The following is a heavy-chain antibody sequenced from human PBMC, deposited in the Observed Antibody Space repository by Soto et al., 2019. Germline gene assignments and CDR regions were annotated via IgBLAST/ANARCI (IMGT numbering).Heavy chain of an antibody. CDR1: GGSISSYY. Sequence: SETLSLTCTVSGGSISSYYWSWIRQPPGKGLEWIGYIYYSWSTNYNPSLKSRVTISVDTSKNQFSLKLSSVTAADTAVYYCARVAMVRGVINYYYMDVWGKGTTVTVSS. J-gene: IGHJ6*03. CDR2: IYYSWST. D-gene: IGHD3-10*01. V-gene: IGHV4-59*01. CDR3: ARVAMVRGVINYYYMDV.